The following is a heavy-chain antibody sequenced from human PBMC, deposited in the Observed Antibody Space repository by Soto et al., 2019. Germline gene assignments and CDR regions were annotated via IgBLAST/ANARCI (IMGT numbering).Heavy chain of an antibody. J-gene: IGHJ4*02. D-gene: IGHD1-26*01. Sequence: HVQLVQSGGEVKKPGASVKVSCKPSGYTFTNYVISWVRQAPGQGLEYMGWISPFNGHTKYAQKFQGRVTLTTETSTSTAYMELRSLINDDTAVYYCASDAGSESYLAYWGQGTLVSVSS. CDR3: ASDAGSESYLAY. CDR1: GYTFTNYV. CDR2: ISPFNGHT. V-gene: IGHV1-18*01.